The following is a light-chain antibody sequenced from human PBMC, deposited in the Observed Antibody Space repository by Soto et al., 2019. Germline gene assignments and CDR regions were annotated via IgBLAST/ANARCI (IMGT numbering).Light chain of an antibody. Sequence: EIVMTQSPATLAVSPGERATLSCRASQSISSNLAWYQQKPGQAPRLLMFRTSSRATGFPAKFSGSGSGTEVNLTISSLQSEDFAVYYCQQYNNWPRTFGQGTKVDIK. V-gene: IGKV3-15*01. J-gene: IGKJ1*01. CDR1: QSISSN. CDR2: RTS. CDR3: QQYNNWPRT.